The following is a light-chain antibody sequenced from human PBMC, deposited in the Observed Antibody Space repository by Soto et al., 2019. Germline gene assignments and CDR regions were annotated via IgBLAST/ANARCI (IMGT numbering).Light chain of an antibody. Sequence: QPVLTQSPSVSASLGATVKLTCTLSSGNISYAIAGHRHQPVKGPRSLIKLYSDGSHSTGDAIPDRFSDSGSWAERSLTGSRAEDEDEADCHCQARGTGLYVFGTGTKVTVL. V-gene: IGLV4-69*01. CDR3: QARGTGLYV. J-gene: IGLJ1*01. CDR1: SGNISYA. CDR2: LYSDGSH.